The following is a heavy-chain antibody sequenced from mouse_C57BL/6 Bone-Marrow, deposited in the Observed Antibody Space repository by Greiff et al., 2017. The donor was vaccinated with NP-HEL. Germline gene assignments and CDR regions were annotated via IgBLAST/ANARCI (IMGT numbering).Heavy chain of an antibody. CDR1: EYEFPSHD. CDR2: INSDGGST. J-gene: IGHJ1*03. CDR3: ARHNYGSSSWYFDV. Sequence: EVKLMESGGGLVQPGESLKLSCESNEYEFPSHDMSWVRKTPEKRLELVAAINSDGGSTYYPDTMERRFIISRDNTKKTLYLQMNRLRSEDTALYYCARHNYGSSSWYFDVWGTGTTVTVSS. V-gene: IGHV5-2*01. D-gene: IGHD1-1*01.